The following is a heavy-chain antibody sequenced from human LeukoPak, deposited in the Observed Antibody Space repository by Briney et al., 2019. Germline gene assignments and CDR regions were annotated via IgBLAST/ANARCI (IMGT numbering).Heavy chain of an antibody. Sequence: GASVKVSCKASGYTFNNYGISWVRQAPGQGLEWMGWVTPYNGDTNYAQKFQGRVTMSADTSTSTAYMELRSLRFDDTAIYYCAKDWHILTGRNCFDPWGQGTLVTVSS. V-gene: IGHV1-18*01. CDR3: AKDWHILTGRNCFDP. D-gene: IGHD3-9*01. J-gene: IGHJ5*02. CDR2: VTPYNGDT. CDR1: GYTFNNYG.